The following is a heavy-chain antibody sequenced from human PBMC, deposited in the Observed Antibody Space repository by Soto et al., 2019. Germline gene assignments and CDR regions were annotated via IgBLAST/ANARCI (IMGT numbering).Heavy chain of an antibody. V-gene: IGHV3-48*02. CDR3: ASGHQKYCSSTSGDYYYYYGMDV. CDR2: ISSSSSTI. D-gene: IGHD2-2*01. CDR1: GFTFSSYS. Sequence: GGSLRLSCAASGFTFSSYSMNWVRQAPGKGLEWVSYISSSSSTIYYADSVKGRFTISRDNAKNSLYLQMNSLRDEDTAVYYCASGHQKYCSSTSGDYYYYYGMDVWGQGTTVTVSS. J-gene: IGHJ6*02.